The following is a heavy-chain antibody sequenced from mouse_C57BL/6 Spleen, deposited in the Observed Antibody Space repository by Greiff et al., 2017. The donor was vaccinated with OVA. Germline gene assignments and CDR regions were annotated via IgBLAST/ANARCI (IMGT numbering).Heavy chain of an antibody. J-gene: IGHJ3*01. V-gene: IGHV1-53*01. CDR1: GYTFTSYW. D-gene: IGHD1-1*01. Sequence: VQLQQPGTELVKPGASVKLSCKASGYTFTSYWMHWVKQRPGQGLEWIGNINPSNGGTHYNEKFTGKATLTVDKSSSKAYMQLSSLTSEDSAVYYCAMSPLYYYGSSYGFADWGQGTLVTVSA. CDR2: INPSNGGT. CDR3: AMSPLYYYGSSYGFAD.